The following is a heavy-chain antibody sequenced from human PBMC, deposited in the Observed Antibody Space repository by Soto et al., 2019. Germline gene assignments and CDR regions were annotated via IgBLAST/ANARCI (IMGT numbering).Heavy chain of an antibody. CDR3: ARSLLAYCGGDCYSDFDY. CDR1: GDSVSSNSAA. D-gene: IGHD2-21*02. V-gene: IGHV6-1*01. J-gene: IGHJ4*02. CDR2: TYYRSKWYN. Sequence: PSQTLSLTCAISGDSVSSNSAAWNWIRQSPSRGLEWLGRTYYRSKWYNDYAVSVKSRITINPDTSKNQFSLQLNSVTPEDTAVSYCARSLLAYCGGDCYSDFDYWGQGTLVTVSS.